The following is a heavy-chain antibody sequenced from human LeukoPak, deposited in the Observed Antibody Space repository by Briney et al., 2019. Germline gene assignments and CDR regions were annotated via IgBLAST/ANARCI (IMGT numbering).Heavy chain of an antibody. Sequence: WGSLRLSCAASGFTISSFWMTWVRQAPGKGLEWVANINQGGSEKYYEDSVKGRFTISRDNADNSLYLQMNSLRADDTAMYYCARDPSSSFYWGQGTLVTVSS. CDR1: GFTISSFW. D-gene: IGHD6-6*01. V-gene: IGHV3-7*05. CDR2: INQGGSEK. CDR3: ARDPSSSFY. J-gene: IGHJ4*02.